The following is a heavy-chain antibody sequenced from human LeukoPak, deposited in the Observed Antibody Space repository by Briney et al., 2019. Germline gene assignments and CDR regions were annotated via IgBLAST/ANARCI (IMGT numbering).Heavy chain of an antibody. CDR1: GFTFSDYY. CDR3: ARDRGRGYSYGNWYFDL. CDR2: ISSSGSTI. Sequence: GGSLRLSCAASGFTFSDYYVSWIREAPGKGLEWVSYISSSGSTIYYADSVKGRFTISRDNAKNSLYLQMNSLRAEDTAVYYCARDRGRGYSYGNWYFDLWGRGTLVTVSS. D-gene: IGHD5-18*01. J-gene: IGHJ2*01. V-gene: IGHV3-11*04.